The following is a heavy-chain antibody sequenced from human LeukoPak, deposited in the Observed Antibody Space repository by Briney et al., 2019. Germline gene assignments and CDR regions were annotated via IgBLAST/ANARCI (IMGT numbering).Heavy chain of an antibody. J-gene: IGHJ4*02. Sequence: GRSLRPSCPPYAFTFTSYWTHCVRHAPRDGMVWVSRINSDVSNTNYADCVKGRFTIYRDNDKNTLNLQVNSLRAEDTAVCDCVWMSPPAGWGQGTLVTVSS. V-gene: IGHV3-74*01. D-gene: IGHD3-3*01. CDR3: VWMSPPAG. CDR2: INSDVSNT. CDR1: AFTFTSYW.